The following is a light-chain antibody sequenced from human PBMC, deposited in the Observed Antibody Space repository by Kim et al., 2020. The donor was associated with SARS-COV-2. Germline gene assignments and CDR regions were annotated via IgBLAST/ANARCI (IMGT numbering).Light chain of an antibody. Sequence: LGQTVRITCRGDSLSNCPANWFRQKPRQAPVLVIYGRNNRPSGIPDRFSGSSSGEAASLTITGTQAEDEADYYCNSRDSSMSQNFLFGTGTKVTVL. CDR2: GRN. V-gene: IGLV3-19*01. CDR3: NSRDSSMSQNFL. J-gene: IGLJ1*01. CDR1: SLSNCP.